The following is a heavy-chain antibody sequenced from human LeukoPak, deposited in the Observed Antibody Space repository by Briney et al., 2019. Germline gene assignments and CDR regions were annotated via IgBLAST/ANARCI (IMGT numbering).Heavy chain of an antibody. CDR2: IYYSGST. D-gene: IGHD3-10*01. CDR1: GGSITSSNYY. V-gene: IGHV4-39*01. CDR3: ARRGDGSGSYYRYGIDI. Sequence: SETLSLTSSVSGGSITSSNYYWGWIRQPPGKGLEWIGSIYYSGSTYYNLSLKSRVTISVDTSKNQFSLKLSSVTAADTAVYYCARRGDGSGSYYRYGIDIWGQGTMVTVSS. J-gene: IGHJ3*02.